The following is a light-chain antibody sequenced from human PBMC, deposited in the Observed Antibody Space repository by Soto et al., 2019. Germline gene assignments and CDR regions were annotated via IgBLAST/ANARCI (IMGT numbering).Light chain of an antibody. CDR2: EGN. Sequence: QSALTQPASVSGSPGQSITISCTGTSSDAGTYNLVTWYQQHPGKAPKLIIYEGNKRPSGVSNRFSASKSGNTASLTISGLQDDDEADYYCCSYAPSRSLLFGGGTKVTVL. V-gene: IGLV2-23*01. J-gene: IGLJ2*01. CDR3: CSYAPSRSLL. CDR1: SSDAGTYNL.